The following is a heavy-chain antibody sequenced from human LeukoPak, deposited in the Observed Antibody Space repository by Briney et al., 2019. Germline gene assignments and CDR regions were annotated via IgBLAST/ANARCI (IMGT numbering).Heavy chain of an antibody. Sequence: SETLSLTCTVSGGSISRYYWSWIRQPPGKGLEWIGYIYYSGSTNYNPSLKSRVTISVDTSKNQFSLKLSSVTAADTAVYYCARGKLAGSSSYYYYYYMDVWGKGTTVTVSS. V-gene: IGHV4-59*12. CDR1: GGSISRYY. CDR2: IYYSGST. J-gene: IGHJ6*03. CDR3: ARGKLAGSSSYYYYYYMDV. D-gene: IGHD6-6*01.